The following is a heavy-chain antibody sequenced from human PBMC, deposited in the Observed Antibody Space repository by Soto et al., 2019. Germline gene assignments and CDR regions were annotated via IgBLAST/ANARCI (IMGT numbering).Heavy chain of an antibody. CDR3: ARGGEYDSSGYYSSLLFDY. CDR1: GGSISRYY. CDR2: IYYSGST. J-gene: IGHJ4*02. Sequence: SETLSLTCTVSGGSISRYYWSWIRHPPGKGLEWIGYIYYSGSTNYNPSLKSRVTISVDTSKNQFSLKLSSVTAADTAVYYCARGGEYDSSGYYSSLLFDYWGQGTLVTVS. D-gene: IGHD3-22*01. V-gene: IGHV4-59*01.